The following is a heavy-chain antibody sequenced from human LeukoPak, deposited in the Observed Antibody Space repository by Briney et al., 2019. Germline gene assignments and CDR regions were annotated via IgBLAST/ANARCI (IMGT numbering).Heavy chain of an antibody. CDR2: IYHSGST. D-gene: IGHD3-3*01. CDR1: GGSISNYY. CDR3: ARDDLKFLEWLLTYGWFDP. Sequence: SETLSLTCTVSGGSISNYYWSWIRQPPGKGLEWIGSIYHSGSTYYNPSLKSRVTISVDTSKNQFSLKLSSVTAADTAVYYCARDDLKFLEWLLTYGWFDPWGQGTLVTVSS. V-gene: IGHV4-38-2*02. J-gene: IGHJ5*02.